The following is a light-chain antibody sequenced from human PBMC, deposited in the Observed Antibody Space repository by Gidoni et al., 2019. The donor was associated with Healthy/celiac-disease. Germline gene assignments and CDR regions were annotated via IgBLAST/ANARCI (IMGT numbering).Light chain of an antibody. CDR1: QSISSY. J-gene: IGKJ2*03. V-gene: IGKV1-39*01. CDR2: AAS. Sequence: DIQMTQSPSSLSASVGDRVTITCRASQSISSYLNWYQQKPGKAPKLLIYAASSLQSGVPSRFSSSGSGTDFTLTISSLQPEDFATYYCQQSYSTPPSFGQGTKLEIK. CDR3: QQSYSTPPS.